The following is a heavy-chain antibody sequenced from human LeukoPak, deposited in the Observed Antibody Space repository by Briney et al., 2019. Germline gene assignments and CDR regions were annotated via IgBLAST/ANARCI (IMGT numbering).Heavy chain of an antibody. CDR3: ATAEYCSGGSCYSLDY. CDR1: GYTLTELS. J-gene: IGHJ4*02. V-gene: IGHV1-24*01. Sequence: GASVKVSCKVSGYTLTELSMHWVRQAPGKGLEWMGGFDPEDGETIYAQKFQGRVTMTEDTSTDTAYMELSSLRSEDTAVYYCATAEYCSGGSCYSLDYWGQGTLVTVFS. D-gene: IGHD2-15*01. CDR2: FDPEDGET.